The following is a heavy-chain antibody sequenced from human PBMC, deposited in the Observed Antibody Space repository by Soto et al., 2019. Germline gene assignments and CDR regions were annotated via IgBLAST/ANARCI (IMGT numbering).Heavy chain of an antibody. CDR2: IIPIFGTA. CDR1: GGTFSTYS. J-gene: IGHJ4*02. Sequence: QVQLVQSGAEVKKPGSSVKVSCKASGGTFSTYSIVWVRQAPGEGLEWMGGIIPIFGTANFAQKFHDRVTITADKSTNTAFMELSSLKSEDTAVYYCASSSGNNYGVGTNYYFDYWGQGTLVTVSS. D-gene: IGHD1-26*01. V-gene: IGHV1-69*06. CDR3: ASSSGNNYGVGTNYYFDY.